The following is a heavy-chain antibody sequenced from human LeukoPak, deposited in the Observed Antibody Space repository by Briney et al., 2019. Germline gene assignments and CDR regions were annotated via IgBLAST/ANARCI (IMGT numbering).Heavy chain of an antibody. CDR2: ISSSGSTI. J-gene: IGHJ4*02. CDR3: AKESCSGGSCYMADFDY. Sequence: GGSPRLSCAASGFTFSSYEMNWVRQAPGKGLEWVSYISSSGSTIYYADPVKGRFTISRDNSKNTLYLQMNSLRAEDTAVYYCAKESCSGGSCYMADFDYWGQGTLVTVSS. CDR1: GFTFSSYE. D-gene: IGHD2-15*01. V-gene: IGHV3-48*03.